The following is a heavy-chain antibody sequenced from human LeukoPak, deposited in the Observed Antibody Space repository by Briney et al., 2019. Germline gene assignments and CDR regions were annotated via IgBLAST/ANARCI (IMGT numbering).Heavy chain of an antibody. Sequence: PGRSVTLSCRVSVHTLKICAVQWARQAPGKGREGVAVISYYGSNKYYANSVKGPFSISRDNSKNTLYLKMNSLRAEDTAVYYCTRDDTHLGYCSSTSCYPFDYWGQGTLVTVSS. V-gene: IGHV3-30-3*01. D-gene: IGHD2-2*01. J-gene: IGHJ4*02. CDR2: ISYYGSNK. CDR1: VHTLKICA. CDR3: TRDDTHLGYCSSTSCYPFDY.